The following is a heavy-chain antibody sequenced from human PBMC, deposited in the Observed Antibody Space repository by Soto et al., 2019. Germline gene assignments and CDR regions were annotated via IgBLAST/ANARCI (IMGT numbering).Heavy chain of an antibody. D-gene: IGHD2-15*01. CDR1: GYTFTSYG. Sequence: ASVKVSCKASGYTFTSYGISWVRQAPGQGLEWMGWISAYNGNTNYAQKLQGRVTMTRDTSTSTAYMELRSLRSEDTAVYYCARVFRAGYCSAGSCSPRAYYMAVWGKGTTVTVSS. J-gene: IGHJ6*03. CDR2: ISAYNGNT. CDR3: ARVFRAGYCSAGSCSPRAYYMAV. V-gene: IGHV1-18*01.